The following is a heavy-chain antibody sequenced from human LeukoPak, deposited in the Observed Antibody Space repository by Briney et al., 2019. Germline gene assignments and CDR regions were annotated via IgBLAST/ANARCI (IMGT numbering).Heavy chain of an antibody. CDR3: ARVRYSGSYSDAFDI. Sequence: PGASVKVSCKASGYTFTGYYMHWVRQAPGQGLEWMGWINPNSGGTNYAQKFQGRVTMTRDTSISTAYMELSRLRSDDTAVYYCARVRYSGSYSDAFDIWGQGTMVTVSS. D-gene: IGHD1-26*01. CDR2: INPNSGGT. V-gene: IGHV1-2*02. CDR1: GYTFTGYY. J-gene: IGHJ3*02.